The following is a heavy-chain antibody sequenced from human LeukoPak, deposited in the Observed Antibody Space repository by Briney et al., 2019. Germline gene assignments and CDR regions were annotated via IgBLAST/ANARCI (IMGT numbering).Heavy chain of an antibody. Sequence: SETLSLTCTVSGGSISSSSYYWGWIRQPPGKGLEWIGSIYYSGSTYYNPSLKSRVTISVDTSKNQFSLKLSSVTAADTAAYYCAGLGYCSSTSCLWYAFDIWGQGTMVTVSS. D-gene: IGHD2-2*01. CDR2: IYYSGST. V-gene: IGHV4-39*01. CDR1: GGSISSSSYY. CDR3: AGLGYCSSTSCLWYAFDI. J-gene: IGHJ3*02.